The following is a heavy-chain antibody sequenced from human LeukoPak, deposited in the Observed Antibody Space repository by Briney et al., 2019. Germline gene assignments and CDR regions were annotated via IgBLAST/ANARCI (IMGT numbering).Heavy chain of an antibody. CDR1: GGSIISND. CDR2: ISGSGGST. Sequence: PSETLSLTCAVSGGSIISNDWWSWVRPAPGKGLEWVSAISGSGGSTYYADFVKGRFTISRDNSKNTLYLQMNSLRAEDTAVYYCAKELGPAYYYDSSGAFDIWGQGTMVTVSS. CDR3: AKELGPAYYYDSSGAFDI. J-gene: IGHJ3*02. D-gene: IGHD3-22*01. V-gene: IGHV3-23*01.